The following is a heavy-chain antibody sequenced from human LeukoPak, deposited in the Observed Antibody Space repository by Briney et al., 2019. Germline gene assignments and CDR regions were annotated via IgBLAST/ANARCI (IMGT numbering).Heavy chain of an antibody. CDR2: FDPEDGET. Sequence: ASVKVSCKVSGYTLTELSMHWVLQAPGKGLEWMGGFDPEDGETIYAQKFQGRVTMTEDTSTDTAYIELSSLRSEDTAVYYCATSPSYEMATTAVYWGQGTLVTVSS. CDR1: GYTLTELS. CDR3: ATSPSYEMATTAVY. J-gene: IGHJ4*02. D-gene: IGHD5-24*01. V-gene: IGHV1-24*01.